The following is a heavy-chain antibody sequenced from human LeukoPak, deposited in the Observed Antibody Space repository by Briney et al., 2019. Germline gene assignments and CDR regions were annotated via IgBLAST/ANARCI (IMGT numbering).Heavy chain of an antibody. D-gene: IGHD3-22*01. CDR1: GFTFSSYR. V-gene: IGHV3-7*01. CDR2: IKQDGSEK. J-gene: IGHJ4*02. Sequence: GGSLRLSCAASGFTFSSYRMSWVRQAPGKGLEWVANIKQDGSEKYYVDSVKGRFTISRDNAKNSLYLQMNSLRAEDTAVYYCARDLYRIVVVPHYFDYWGPGTLVTVSS. CDR3: ARDLYRIVVVPHYFDY.